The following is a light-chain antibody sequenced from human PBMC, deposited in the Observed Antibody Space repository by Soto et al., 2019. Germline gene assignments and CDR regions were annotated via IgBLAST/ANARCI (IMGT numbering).Light chain of an antibody. CDR1: QSVGPN. Sequence: EIVLTQSPGTLSVSLGERATLSCRASQSVGPNLAWYQQRPGQAPRLLIYGASKRATGVPARFSGRGSGTEFTLTISRLEPEDFTVYYCQQYGSSPLTFGGGTTVEIK. V-gene: IGKV3-20*01. J-gene: IGKJ4*01. CDR2: GAS. CDR3: QQYGSSPLT.